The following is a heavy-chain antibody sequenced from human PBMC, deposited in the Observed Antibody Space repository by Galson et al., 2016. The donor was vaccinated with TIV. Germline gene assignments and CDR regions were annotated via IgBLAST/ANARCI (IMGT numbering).Heavy chain of an antibody. J-gene: IGHJ2*01. CDR2: IIPIFGII. CDR1: GGTFSTYA. CDR3: AVGLPTTVYWYFDL. V-gene: IGHV1-69*13. Sequence: SVKVSCKASGGTFSTYAVNWVRQAPGQGLEWMGRIIPIFGIINYSQNFQGRVTLTADESTSTFYMDLTSLRSEDTAVYYCAVGLPTTVYWYFDLWGRGTLVTVSS. D-gene: IGHD2-21*01.